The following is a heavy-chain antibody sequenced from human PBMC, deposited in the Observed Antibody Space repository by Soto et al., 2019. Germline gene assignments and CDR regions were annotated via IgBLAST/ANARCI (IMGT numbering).Heavy chain of an antibody. CDR2: IIPIFGTA. CDR1: VGTFSSYA. V-gene: IGHV1-69*13. J-gene: IGHJ6*02. CDR3: ARDRGYFGMDV. Sequence: SVKVSCKASVGTFSSYAISWVRQAHGKGLDWMGGIIPIFGTANYAQNFQGRVTITADESTSTAYMELSSLRSEDKAVYYCARDRGYFGMDVWGQGTTVTVSS.